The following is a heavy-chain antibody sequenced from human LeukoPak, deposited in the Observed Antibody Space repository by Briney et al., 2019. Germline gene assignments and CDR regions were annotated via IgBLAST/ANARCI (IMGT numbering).Heavy chain of an antibody. Sequence: GGSLRLSCAASGFTFSSYWMRWVRQAPGKGLVWVSRNTDGSSTNYADSVKGRFTISRDNAKNTLYLQVDSLRAEDTAVYYCARGGTYCSSTSCSGRRDNWFDPWGQGTLVTVSS. J-gene: IGHJ5*02. D-gene: IGHD2-2*01. V-gene: IGHV3-74*01. CDR2: NTDGSST. CDR3: ARGGTYCSSTSCSGRRDNWFDP. CDR1: GFTFSSYW.